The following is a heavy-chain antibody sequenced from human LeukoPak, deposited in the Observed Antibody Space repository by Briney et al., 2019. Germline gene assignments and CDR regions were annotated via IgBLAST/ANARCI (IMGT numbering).Heavy chain of an antibody. V-gene: IGHV4-59*08. Sequence: SETLSLTCTVSGGSIGSYYWSWIRQPPGKGREWIGYIYYSGSTNYNPSLKSRGTISVDTSKNQFSLKLSSVTAADTAVYYCARHSYYGDYSPYYYYYYGMDVWGQGTTVTVSS. CDR3: ARHSYYGDYSPYYYYYYGMDV. J-gene: IGHJ6*02. CDR2: IYYSGST. D-gene: IGHD4-17*01. CDR1: GGSIGSYY.